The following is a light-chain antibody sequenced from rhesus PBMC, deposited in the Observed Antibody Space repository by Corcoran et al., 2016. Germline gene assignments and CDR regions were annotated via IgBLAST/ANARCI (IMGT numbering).Light chain of an antibody. CDR3: LQDYTTPFT. Sequence: DIQMTQSPSSLSASVGDRVTVTFRASQGINKELSWYQQKPGKAPTLLIYAAVDLQTGGSSRFSGSGSGTDYTLTISSLQPEDVATYYCLQDYTTPFTFGPGTKLDIK. CDR2: AAV. CDR1: QGINKE. J-gene: IGKJ3*01. V-gene: IGKV1-94*01.